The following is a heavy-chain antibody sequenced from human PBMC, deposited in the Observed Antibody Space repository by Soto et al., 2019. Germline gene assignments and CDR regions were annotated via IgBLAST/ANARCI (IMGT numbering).Heavy chain of an antibody. CDR1: GFTFSSYG. Sequence: QVQLVESGGGVVQPGRSLRLSCAASGFTFSSYGMHWVRQAPGKGLEWVAVIWYDGSNKYYADSVKGRFTISRDNSKNTMYLQMNSLRAEDTAVYYCARESSSSWYISFDYWGQGTLVTVSS. D-gene: IGHD6-13*01. V-gene: IGHV3-33*01. J-gene: IGHJ4*02. CDR2: IWYDGSNK. CDR3: ARESSSSWYISFDY.